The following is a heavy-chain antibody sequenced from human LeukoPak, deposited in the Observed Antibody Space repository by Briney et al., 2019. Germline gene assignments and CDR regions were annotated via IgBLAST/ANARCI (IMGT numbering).Heavy chain of an antibody. Sequence: LRLSCAASGFTFSDYYMSWIRQAPGKGLEWIGYIYYSGSTYYNASLKSRLTISVDTSKNQFSLKLSSVTAADTAVYYCARVSGSYYVVDYWGQGTLVTVSS. CDR2: IYYSGST. CDR3: ARVSGSYYVVDY. J-gene: IGHJ4*02. V-gene: IGHV4-31*02. CDR1: GFTFSDYY. D-gene: IGHD1-26*01.